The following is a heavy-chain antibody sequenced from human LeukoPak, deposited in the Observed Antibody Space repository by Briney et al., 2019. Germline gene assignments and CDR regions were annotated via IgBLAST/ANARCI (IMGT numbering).Heavy chain of an antibody. V-gene: IGHV3-30*18. CDR1: GFTFSTYG. D-gene: IGHD3-3*01. CDR2: MSFDGGNE. J-gene: IGHJ5*02. Sequence: PGGSLRLSCAASGFTFSTYGMHWVRQAPGKGLEWVAVMSFDGGNEYYADSVKGRFTISRDNSKSTLYLQMNSLRAEDTAVYYCAKSGPSGSGYLHWFDPWGQGTLVTVSS. CDR3: AKSGPSGSGYLHWFDP.